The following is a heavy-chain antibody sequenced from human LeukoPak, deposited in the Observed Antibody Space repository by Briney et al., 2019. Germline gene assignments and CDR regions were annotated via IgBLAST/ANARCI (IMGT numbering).Heavy chain of an antibody. CDR2: IYSGGST. V-gene: IGHV3-53*01. CDR1: GFTVSSNY. CDR3: ASSGSCFSFLS. D-gene: IGHD2-15*01. J-gene: IGHJ5*02. Sequence: GGSLRLSCAASGFTVSSNYMSWVRQAPGKGLEWVSVIYSGGSTYYADSVKGRFIISRDNSKNTLYLQMNSLRAEDTAVYYCASSGSCFSFLSWGQGTLVTVSS.